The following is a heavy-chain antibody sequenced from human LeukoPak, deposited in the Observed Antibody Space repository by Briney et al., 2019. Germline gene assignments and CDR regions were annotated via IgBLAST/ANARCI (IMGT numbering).Heavy chain of an antibody. J-gene: IGHJ3*02. CDR1: GGSISSYY. V-gene: IGHV4-59*08. D-gene: IGHD3-9*01. CDR3: ARAPSYYDILTGKLKPDDAFDI. Sequence: KPSETLSLTCTVSGGSISSYYWSWIRQPPGKGLEWIGYIYYSGSTNYNPSLKSRVTISVDTSKNQFSLKLSSVTAEDTAVYYCARAPSYYDILTGKLKPDDAFDIWGQGTMVTVSS. CDR2: IYYSGST.